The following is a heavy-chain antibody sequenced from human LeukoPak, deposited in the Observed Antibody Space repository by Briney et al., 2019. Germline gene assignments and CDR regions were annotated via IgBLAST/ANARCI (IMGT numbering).Heavy chain of an antibody. CDR3: ARPVAAAAVDP. V-gene: IGHV3-7*03. Sequence: GGSLRLSCATSGFTFSNFWMSWVRQAPGKVLEWVANIKQDGSEKYYVDSVKGRFTISRDNAKNSLYLQINSLRAEDTAVYYCARPVAAAAVDPWGQGTLVTVSS. J-gene: IGHJ5*02. CDR1: GFTFSNFW. D-gene: IGHD6-13*01. CDR2: IKQDGSEK.